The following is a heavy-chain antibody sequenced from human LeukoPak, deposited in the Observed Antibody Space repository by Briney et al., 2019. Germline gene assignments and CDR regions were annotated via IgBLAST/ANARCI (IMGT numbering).Heavy chain of an antibody. CDR3: ARDSKGLRTWFDP. V-gene: IGHV1-18*01. Sequence: ASVKVSCKASGYTFTSYGISWLRQAPGQGLEWMGRISGYNGNTNHAQRYQGRVTMTTDTSTSTAYMELRSLRSDDTAAYYCARDSKGLRTWFDPWRQGTLVTVSP. D-gene: IGHD1-14*01. CDR1: GYTFTSYG. J-gene: IGHJ5*02. CDR2: ISGYNGNT.